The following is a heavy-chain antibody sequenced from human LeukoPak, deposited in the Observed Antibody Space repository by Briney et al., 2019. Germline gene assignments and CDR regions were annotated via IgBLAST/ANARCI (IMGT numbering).Heavy chain of an antibody. J-gene: IGHJ4*02. CDR1: GFTFSSHW. CDR2: INEGGSQG. CDR3: ARVRRITMVRGVTPPNY. Sequence: SGGSLRLSCAAFGFTFSSHWLTWVRQAPGKGLERVANINEGGSQGYYVDSVKGRFTISRDNARNSLYLQMNSLRAEDTAVYYCARVRRITMVRGVTPPNYWGQGTLVTVSS. V-gene: IGHV3-7*01. D-gene: IGHD3-10*01.